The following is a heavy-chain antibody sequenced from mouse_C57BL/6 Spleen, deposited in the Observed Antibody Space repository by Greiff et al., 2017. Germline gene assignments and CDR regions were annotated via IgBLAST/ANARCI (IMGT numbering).Heavy chain of an antibody. J-gene: IGHJ3*01. CDR2: INYDGSST. V-gene: IGHV5-16*01. CDR3: ARADGNSFSY. Sequence: EVKLVESEGGLVQPGSSMKLSCTASGFTFSDYYMAWVRQVPEKGLEWVANINYDGSSTYYLDSLKSRFIISIDNAKNILYLQMSSLKSEDTATYYCARADGNSFSYWGQGTLVTVSA. D-gene: IGHD2-1*01. CDR1: GFTFSDYY.